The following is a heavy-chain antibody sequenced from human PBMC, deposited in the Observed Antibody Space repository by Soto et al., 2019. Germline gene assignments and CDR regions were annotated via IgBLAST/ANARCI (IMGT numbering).Heavy chain of an antibody. V-gene: IGHV3-33*01. CDR1: GFTFSTYG. J-gene: IGHJ4*02. D-gene: IGHD5-18*01. CDR3: ASGKGYSYGYFDS. CDR2: IWYDGSNK. Sequence: QVQLVESGGGVVQPGRSLTLSCAASGFTFSTYGMHGVRQAPGKGREWVAVIWYDGSNKYYADSVEGRFTISRDNSKNTLYLQMNSLRAEDTAVYYCASGKGYSYGYFDSWGQGILVTVSS.